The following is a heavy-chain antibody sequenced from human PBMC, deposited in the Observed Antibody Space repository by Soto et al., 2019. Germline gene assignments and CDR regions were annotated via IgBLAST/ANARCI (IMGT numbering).Heavy chain of an antibody. J-gene: IGHJ4*02. CDR2: IYWDDDK. CDR3: AYGGSYSSSWFPDY. Sequence: QITLKESGPSLVKPTQTLTLTCTFSGFSLTTNGVGVGWIRQSPGEALEWLALIYWDDDKRYSPTLKSRLTTTTNTSQTLVVLTKTIMEPVNTATYYCAYGGSYSSSWFPDYWGQGTLVNVTS. V-gene: IGHV2-5*02. D-gene: IGHD6-13*01. CDR1: GFSLTTNGVG.